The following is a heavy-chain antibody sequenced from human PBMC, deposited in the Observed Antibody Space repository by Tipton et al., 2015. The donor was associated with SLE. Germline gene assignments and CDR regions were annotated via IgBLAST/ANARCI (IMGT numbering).Heavy chain of an antibody. Sequence: GSLRLSCAASGFTFSSYAMSWVRQAPGKGLEWVSVVSDSGVGTFYADSVKGRFTISRDNSENTLYLQMNSLRAEDTAVYYCAKDRYCSGSTCYGRVDYWGQGTLVTVSS. CDR1: GFTFSSYA. CDR3: AKDRYCSGSTCYGRVDY. J-gene: IGHJ4*02. V-gene: IGHV3-23*01. CDR2: VSDSGVGT. D-gene: IGHD2-2*01.